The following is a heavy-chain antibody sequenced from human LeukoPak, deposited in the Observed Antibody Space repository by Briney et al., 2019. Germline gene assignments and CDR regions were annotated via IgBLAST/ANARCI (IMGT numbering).Heavy chain of an antibody. Sequence: GGSLRLSCAASGFTFSSYAMSWVRQAPGKGLEWVSAISGSGGSTYYADSVKGRFTISRDNSKNTLYLQMNSLRAEDTAVYYCAKDSEPTYDFWSGYPTWDYWGQGTLVTVSP. CDR1: GFTFSSYA. V-gene: IGHV3-23*01. J-gene: IGHJ4*02. CDR2: ISGSGGST. D-gene: IGHD3-3*01. CDR3: AKDSEPTYDFWSGYPTWDY.